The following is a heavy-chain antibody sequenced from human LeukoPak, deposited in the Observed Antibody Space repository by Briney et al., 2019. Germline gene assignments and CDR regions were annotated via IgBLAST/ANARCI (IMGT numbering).Heavy chain of an antibody. CDR1: GYTFTGYY. J-gene: IGHJ4*02. CDR3: VRGAASRTSCLDY. D-gene: IGHD2-2*01. Sequence: ASVKVSCKASGYTFTGYYMHWVRQPPAQGLGWMGWINTKSGGTNYAQRCQGRVTMTRDTSISTAYMELSRLRSDDTAVYFCVRGAASRTSCLDYWGQGTLVTVSS. CDR2: INTKSGGT. V-gene: IGHV1-2*02.